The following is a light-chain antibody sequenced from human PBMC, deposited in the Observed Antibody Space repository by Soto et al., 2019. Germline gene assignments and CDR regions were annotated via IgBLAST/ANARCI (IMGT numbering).Light chain of an antibody. CDR1: QGIRND. V-gene: IGKV1-17*01. J-gene: IGKJ1*01. Sequence: DIQMTQSPSSLSASIGDRVTITCRASQGIRNDLGWYQQKPGKAPKRLIYATSSLQSGVPSRVRGSGSGTEVTLTISSLQPEDFETYYCLQPITSPPTFGQGNKVEIK. CDR3: LQPITSPPT. CDR2: ATS.